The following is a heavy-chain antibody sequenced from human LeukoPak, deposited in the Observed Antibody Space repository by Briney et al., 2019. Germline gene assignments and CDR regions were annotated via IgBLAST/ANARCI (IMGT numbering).Heavy chain of an antibody. J-gene: IGHJ6*03. CDR3: ARATFWSGYQRDSWYMDV. CDR1: GFTVSSNY. D-gene: IGHD3-3*01. CDR2: IYSGGST. Sequence: GGSLRLSCAAPGFTVSSNYMSWVRQAPGKGLEWVSVIYSGGSTYYADSVKGRFTISRDTSKNTLFLQMNRLRAEATAVYYCARATFWSGYQRDSWYMDVWGKGTPVTVSS. V-gene: IGHV3-66*02.